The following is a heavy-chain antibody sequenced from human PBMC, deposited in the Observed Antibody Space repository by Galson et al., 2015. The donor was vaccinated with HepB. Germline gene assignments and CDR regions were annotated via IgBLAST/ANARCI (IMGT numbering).Heavy chain of an antibody. CDR2: INQSGTT. V-gene: IGHV4-34*01. CDR1: GGSFSGYY. J-gene: IGHJ4*02. Sequence: LSLTCAVYGGSFSGYYWSWIRQTPGKGLEWIGEINQSGTTNYNPSLKSRVTISGDTSKEQFSLTLTSVTAADTAVYYCARAGMTTVTNFDYWGQGALATVSS. D-gene: IGHD4-11*01. CDR3: ARAGMTTVTNFDY.